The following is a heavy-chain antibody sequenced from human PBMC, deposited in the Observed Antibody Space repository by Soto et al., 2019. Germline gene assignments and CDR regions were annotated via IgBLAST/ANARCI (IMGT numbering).Heavy chain of an antibody. J-gene: IGHJ4*02. CDR3: AKIPPGYSYGYFYFDY. CDR1: GFTFSSYA. V-gene: IGHV3-23*01. D-gene: IGHD5-18*01. Sequence: GGSLRLSCAASGFTFSSYAMSWVRQAPGKGLEWVSAISGSGGSTYYADSVKGRFTISRDNSKNTLYLQMNSLRAEDTAAYYCAKIPPGYSYGYFYFDYWGQGTLVTVSS. CDR2: ISGSGGST.